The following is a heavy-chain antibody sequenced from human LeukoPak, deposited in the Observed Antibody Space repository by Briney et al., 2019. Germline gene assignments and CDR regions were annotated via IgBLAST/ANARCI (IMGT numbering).Heavy chain of an antibody. CDR2: ISYDGSNK. CDR3: AKDSEERWVQLADYFDY. CDR1: GFTFSSYG. J-gene: IGHJ4*02. Sequence: GGSLRLSCAASGFTFSSYGMHWVRQAPGKGLEWVAVISYDGSNKYYADSVKGRFTISRDNSKNTLYLQMNSLRAEDTAVYYCAKDSEERWVQLADYFDYWGQGTLVTVSS. D-gene: IGHD5-24*01. V-gene: IGHV3-30*18.